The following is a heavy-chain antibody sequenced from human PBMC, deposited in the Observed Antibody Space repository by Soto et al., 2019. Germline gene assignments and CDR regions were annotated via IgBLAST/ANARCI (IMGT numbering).Heavy chain of an antibody. CDR1: GFTFSDYY. D-gene: IGHD5-12*01. V-gene: IGHV3-11*06. Sequence: GGSLRLSCAASGFTFSDYYMSWIRQAPGKGLEWVSYISSSSSYTNYADSVKGRFTISRDNAKNSLYLQMNSLRAEDTAVYYCATQFDIVATITPGGHPSYYYYGMDVWGQGTKVTVSS. CDR3: ATQFDIVATITPGGHPSYYYYGMDV. CDR2: ISSSSSYT. J-gene: IGHJ6*02.